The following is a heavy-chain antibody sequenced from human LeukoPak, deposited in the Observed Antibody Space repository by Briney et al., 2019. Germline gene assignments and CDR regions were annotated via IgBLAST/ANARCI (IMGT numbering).Heavy chain of an antibody. V-gene: IGHV4-39*01. Sequence: PSETLSLTCTVSGGSISSSSYYWGWIRQPPGKGLEWIGSIYYSGSTYYNPSLKSRVTISVDTSKNQFSLKLSSVTAADTAVYYCARVGQAQLYFDYWGQGTLVTVSS. D-gene: IGHD2-2*01. CDR2: IYYSGST. J-gene: IGHJ4*02. CDR3: ARVGQAQLYFDY. CDR1: GGSISSSSYY.